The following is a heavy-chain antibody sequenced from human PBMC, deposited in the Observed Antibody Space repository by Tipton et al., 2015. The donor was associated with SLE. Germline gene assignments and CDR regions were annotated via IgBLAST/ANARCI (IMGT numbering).Heavy chain of an antibody. Sequence: TLSLTCTVSGGSISSNYWSWLRQPPGKGLEWIGYIHYSGSTNYNPSLKSRVTISVDTSKNQFSLTLSSVTAADTAVYYCARPFYGSGSQGAFDIWGQGTMVTVSS. D-gene: IGHD3-10*01. CDR2: IHYSGST. CDR1: GGSISSNY. J-gene: IGHJ3*02. V-gene: IGHV4-59*08. CDR3: ARPFYGSGSQGAFDI.